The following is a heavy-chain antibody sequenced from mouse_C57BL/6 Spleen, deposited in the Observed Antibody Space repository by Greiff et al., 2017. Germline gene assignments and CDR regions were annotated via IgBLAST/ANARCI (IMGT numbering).Heavy chain of an antibody. J-gene: IGHJ2*01. CDR1: GYAFSSSW. V-gene: IGHV1-82*01. CDR2: IYPGDGDT. CDR3: ARRDYEYDYFDY. Sequence: VQLQQSGPELVKPGASVKISCKASGYAFSSSWMNWVKQRPGKGLEWIGRIYPGDGDTNYNGKFKGKATLTADKSSSTAYMHISSLTSKDSAVYFCARRDYEYDYFDYWGQGTTLTVSS. D-gene: IGHD2-4*01.